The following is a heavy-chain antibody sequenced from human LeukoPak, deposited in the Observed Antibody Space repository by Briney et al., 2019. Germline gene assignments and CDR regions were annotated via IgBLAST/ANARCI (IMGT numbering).Heavy chain of an antibody. CDR1: GFTFSSYW. V-gene: IGHV3-74*01. D-gene: IGHD5-18*01. Sequence: GGSLRLSCAASGFTFSSYWMHWVRQAPGKGLVWVSRINSDGSSTSYADSVKGRFTISRDNAKNTLYLQMNSLRAEDTAVYYSARDQGYSHPVDYWGQGTLVTVSS. CDR2: INSDGSST. CDR3: ARDQGYSHPVDY. J-gene: IGHJ4*02.